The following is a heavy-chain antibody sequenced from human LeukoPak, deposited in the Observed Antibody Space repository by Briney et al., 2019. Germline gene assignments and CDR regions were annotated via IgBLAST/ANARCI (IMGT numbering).Heavy chain of an antibody. CDR3: ASQSSGGFFEDY. J-gene: IGHJ4*02. D-gene: IGHD3-3*01. CDR1: GFTFSSYW. Sequence: GGSLRLSCAASGFTFSSYWMSWVRQAPGKGLECVANIKQDGSEKYYVDSVKSRFTISRDNAKNSLYLQMNSLRAEDTAVYYCASQSSGGFFEDYWGQGTLVTVSS. V-gene: IGHV3-7*01. CDR2: IKQDGSEK.